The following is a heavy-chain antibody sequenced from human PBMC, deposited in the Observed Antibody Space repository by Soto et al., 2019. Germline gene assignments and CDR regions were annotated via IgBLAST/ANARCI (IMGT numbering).Heavy chain of an antibody. D-gene: IGHD5-12*01. V-gene: IGHV4-34*01. CDR2: INHSGST. J-gene: IGHJ6*02. CDR1: GGSFSGYY. CDR3: ARGVATTTNYYYYGMDV. Sequence: PSETLSLTCAVYGGSFSGYYWSWIRQPPGKGLEWIGEINHSGSTNYNPSLKSRVTISVDTSKNQFSLKLSSVTAADTAVYYCARGVATTTNYYYYGMDVWGQGTTVTVSS.